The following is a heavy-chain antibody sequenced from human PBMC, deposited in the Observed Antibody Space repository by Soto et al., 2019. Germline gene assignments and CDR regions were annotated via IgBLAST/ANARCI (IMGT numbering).Heavy chain of an antibody. CDR1: GFTFSSYS. Sequence: GGSLRLSCAASGFTFSSYSMNWVRQAPGKGLEWVSYISSSSGTIYYADYVKGRITISRDNAKNSLYLQMNSLRVEDTALFYCARESYYYDSSGYHYNFDYWGQGTLVTVSS. V-gene: IGHV3-48*01. J-gene: IGHJ4*02. D-gene: IGHD3-22*01. CDR2: ISSSSGTI. CDR3: ARESYYYDSSGYHYNFDY.